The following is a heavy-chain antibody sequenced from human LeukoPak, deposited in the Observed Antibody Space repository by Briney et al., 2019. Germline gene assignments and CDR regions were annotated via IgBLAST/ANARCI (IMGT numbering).Heavy chain of an antibody. D-gene: IGHD2-2*01. V-gene: IGHV3-23*01. CDR2: ISGSGIST. CDR3: ARAAIVVVPAALDAFDI. CDR1: GFTFSSYA. J-gene: IGHJ3*02. Sequence: GGSLRLSCAASGFTFSSYAMNWVRQAPGKGLEWVSHISGSGISTYYADSVKGRFTISRDNSKNTLYLQMNSLRAEDTAVYYCARAAIVVVPAALDAFDIWGQGTMVTVSS.